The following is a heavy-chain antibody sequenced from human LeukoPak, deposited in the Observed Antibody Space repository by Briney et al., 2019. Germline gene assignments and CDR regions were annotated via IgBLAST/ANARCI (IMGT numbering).Heavy chain of an antibody. V-gene: IGHV4-39*01. CDR2: IYYSGST. D-gene: IGHD3-10*01. CDR1: GGSISTSSYY. CDR3: ARSRLPFISSGPRPGPSDVFDI. Sequence: SETLSLTCTVSGGSISTSSYYWGWLRQPPGRGLEWIGTIYYSGSTYYNPSLKSRVTISVDTNQFSLKLTSVTAADTAVYYCARSRLPFISSGPRPGPSDVFDIWGQGTMVTVSS. J-gene: IGHJ3*02.